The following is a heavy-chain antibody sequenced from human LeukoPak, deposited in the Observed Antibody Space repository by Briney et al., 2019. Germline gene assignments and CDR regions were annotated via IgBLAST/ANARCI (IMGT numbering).Heavy chain of an antibody. Sequence: ASVTVSCKVSGASLSETSIHWVRQAPGQWLEWMGGFDPEDGESIFAQRFQGRFSMTEDTSTDTAYMELRSLRPEDTAVYYCATADKWEPLDYWGQGTLVTVSS. D-gene: IGHD1-26*01. J-gene: IGHJ4*02. CDR1: GASLSETS. CDR3: ATADKWEPLDY. CDR2: FDPEDGES. V-gene: IGHV1-24*01.